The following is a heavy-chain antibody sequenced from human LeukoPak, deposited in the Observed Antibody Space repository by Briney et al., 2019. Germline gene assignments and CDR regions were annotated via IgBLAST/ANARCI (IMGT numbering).Heavy chain of an antibody. CDR1: GYTFTSYG. CDR2: ISAYNGNT. CDR3: ARETDRMVQGVIILNY. D-gene: IGHD3-10*01. J-gene: IGHJ4*02. V-gene: IGHV1-18*01. Sequence: ASVKVSCKASGYTFTSYGISWVRQAPGQGLEWMGWISAYNGNTNYAQKLQGRVTMTTDTSTSTAYMELRSLRSDDTAVYYCARETDRMVQGVIILNYWGQGTLVTVSS.